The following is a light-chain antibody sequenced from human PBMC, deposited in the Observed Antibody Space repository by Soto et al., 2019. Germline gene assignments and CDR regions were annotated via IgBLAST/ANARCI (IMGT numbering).Light chain of an antibody. V-gene: IGKV3D-15*01. Sequence: EIVLPPSPATLSVSPGERATLSCRASQSVSSNLPWYQQKPGQAPSLLIYGASSRATGIPDRFSGSGSGTEFTLTISRLQPEDSATYYCQQYDVYSTFGQGTKVDIK. CDR2: GAS. CDR1: QSVSSN. CDR3: QQYDVYST. J-gene: IGKJ1*01.